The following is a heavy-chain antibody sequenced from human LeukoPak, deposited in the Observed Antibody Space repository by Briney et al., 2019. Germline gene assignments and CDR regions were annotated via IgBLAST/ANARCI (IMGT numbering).Heavy chain of an antibody. J-gene: IGHJ6*02. CDR2: ISAYNGNT. CDR3: ARGVMGLATMQLYHYYGMDV. D-gene: IGHD5-12*01. Sequence: EASVKVSCKASGYTFTSYGISWVRQAPGQGLEWMGWISAYNGNTNYAQKLQGRVTMTTDTSTSTAYMELRSLRSDDTAVYYCARGVMGLATMQLYHYYGMDVWGQGTTVTVSS. V-gene: IGHV1-18*01. CDR1: GYTFTSYG.